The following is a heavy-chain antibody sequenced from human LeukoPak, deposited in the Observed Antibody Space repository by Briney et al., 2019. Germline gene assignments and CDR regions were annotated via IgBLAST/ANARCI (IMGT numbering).Heavy chain of an antibody. V-gene: IGHV3-53*01. CDR2: IYSGGST. Sequence: GGSLRLSCAASGFTVSSNYMSWVRQAPGKGLEWVSVIYSGGSTYYADSAKGRFTISRDNSKNTLYLQMNSLRAEDTAVYYCARGEDSSGWYQAYYFDYWGQGTLVTVSS. J-gene: IGHJ4*02. D-gene: IGHD6-19*01. CDR1: GFTVSSNY. CDR3: ARGEDSSGWYQAYYFDY.